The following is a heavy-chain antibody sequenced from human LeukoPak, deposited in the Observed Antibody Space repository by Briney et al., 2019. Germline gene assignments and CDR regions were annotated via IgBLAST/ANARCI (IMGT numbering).Heavy chain of an antibody. CDR1: GGSIRSSYYY. CDR2: IYDSGST. V-gene: IGHV4-39*07. J-gene: IGHJ6*02. Sequence: PSETLSLTCTVSGGSIRSSYYYWGWIRQPPGKGLEWIGSIYDSGSTYYNPSLKSRVTISVDTSKNQFSLKPSSVTAADTAVYYCARDRVVDTYYYGTDVWGQGTTVTVSS. D-gene: IGHD3-3*01. CDR3: ARDRVVDTYYYGTDV.